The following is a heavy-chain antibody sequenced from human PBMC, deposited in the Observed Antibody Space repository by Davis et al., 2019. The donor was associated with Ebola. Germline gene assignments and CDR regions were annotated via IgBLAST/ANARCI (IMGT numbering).Heavy chain of an antibody. V-gene: IGHV1-18*04. D-gene: IGHD2-8*02. J-gene: IGHJ4*02. CDR1: GYTFSNYG. CDR2: ISAYNGNT. Sequence: ASVKVSCKASGYTFSNYGFSWVRQAPEQGLEWMGWISAYNGNTNYAQKFQGRVTVTTDTSTRTAYMELRSLRSDDTAVYYCARAECSLYCYGVLDYWGQGTLVTVSS. CDR3: ARAECSLYCYGVLDY.